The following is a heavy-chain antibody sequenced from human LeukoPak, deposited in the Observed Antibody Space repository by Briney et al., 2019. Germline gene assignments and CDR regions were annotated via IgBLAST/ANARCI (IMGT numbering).Heavy chain of an antibody. CDR2: INPNSGGT. J-gene: IGHJ4*02. CDR1: GYIFTDSY. D-gene: IGHD6-25*01. Sequence: ASVKVSCKASGYIFTDSYLHWVRQAPGQGLEWMGWINPNSGGTNYAQKYQTRVTMTRDTSISMVYMELSRLTSDDTAVYYCARHGSGLDYWGQGTLITVSS. V-gene: IGHV1-2*02. CDR3: ARHGSGLDY.